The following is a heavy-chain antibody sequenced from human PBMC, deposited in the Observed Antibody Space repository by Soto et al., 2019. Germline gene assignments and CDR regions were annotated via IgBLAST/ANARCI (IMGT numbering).Heavy chain of an antibody. CDR2: IWYDGSNK. CDR3: ARDAYCSGGSCYPTSTHYPIDAFDI. J-gene: IGHJ3*02. CDR1: GFTFSSYG. D-gene: IGHD2-15*01. Sequence: GGSLRLSCAASGFTFSSYGMHWVRQAPGKGLEWVAVIWYDGSNKYYADSVKGRFTISRDNSKNTLYLQMNSLRAEDTAVYYCARDAYCSGGSCYPTSTHYPIDAFDIWGQGTMVTVSS. V-gene: IGHV3-33*01.